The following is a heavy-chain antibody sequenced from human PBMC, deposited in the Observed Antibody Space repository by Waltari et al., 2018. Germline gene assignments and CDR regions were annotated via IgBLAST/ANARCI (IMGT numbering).Heavy chain of an antibody. CDR2: VRSKHNNFAT. V-gene: IGHV3-73*01. CDR3: TTGIVELESERAAF. J-gene: IGHJ4*02. CDR1: GVTIGGTA. Sequence: EVQVVESGGGFIQTGESLRLSCVASGVTIGGTAMEWVRQSPGKGVQWIGRVRSKHNNFATVYAESMRGRSMVARNASMNTAYLQIDNVTPDDTAVYYCTTGIVELESERAAFWGRGVLVTVTS. D-gene: IGHD1-1*01.